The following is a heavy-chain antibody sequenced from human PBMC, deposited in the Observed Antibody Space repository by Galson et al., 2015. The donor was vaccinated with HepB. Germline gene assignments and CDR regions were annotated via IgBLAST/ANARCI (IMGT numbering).Heavy chain of an antibody. CDR2: VYYGGTT. CDR1: GVSISSRYNY. CDR3: ARPQCLVRGPYPGSDAFNV. J-gene: IGHJ3*01. Sequence: ETLSLTCTVSGVSISSRYNYWDWLRQSPGKGLEWIGSVYYGGTTYYKPSLESRVTMSVDPSKNQLSLRLRPVTAADTGVYYCARPQCLVRGPYPGSDAFNVWGQGTMVTVSS. D-gene: IGHD3-10*01. V-gene: IGHV4-39*01.